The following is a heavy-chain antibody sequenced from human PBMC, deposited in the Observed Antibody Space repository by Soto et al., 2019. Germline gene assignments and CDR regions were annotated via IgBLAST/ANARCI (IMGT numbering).Heavy chain of an antibody. CDR1: GFTFSSYW. D-gene: IGHD3-22*01. V-gene: IGHV3-74*01. J-gene: IGHJ4*02. CDR2: INSDGSST. Sequence: GGSLRLSCAASGFTFSSYWMHWVRQAPRKGLVWVSRINSDGSSTSYADSVKGRFTISRDNAKNTLYLQMNSLRAEDTAVYYCAIRASYYDSSGYFDYWGQGTLVTVSS. CDR3: AIRASYYDSSGYFDY.